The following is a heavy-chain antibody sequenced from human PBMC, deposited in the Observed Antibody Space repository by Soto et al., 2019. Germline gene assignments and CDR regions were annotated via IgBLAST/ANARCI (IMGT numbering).Heavy chain of an antibody. Sequence: PGGSLRLSCTASGFTFSSYWMSWVRQAPGKGLEWVANIKQDGSEKYYVDSVKGRFTISRDNAKNSLYLQMNSLRAEDTAVYYCARVLPPDDFWSGYYGYYYYYYMDVWGKGTTVTVSS. D-gene: IGHD3-3*01. J-gene: IGHJ6*03. CDR3: ARVLPPDDFWSGYYGYYYYYYMDV. CDR2: IKQDGSEK. V-gene: IGHV3-7*01. CDR1: GFTFSSYW.